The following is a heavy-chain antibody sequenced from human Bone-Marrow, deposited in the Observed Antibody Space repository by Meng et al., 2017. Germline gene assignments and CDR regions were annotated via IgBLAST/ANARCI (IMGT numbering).Heavy chain of an antibody. CDR3: ATDRSHYYGMDV. V-gene: IGHV1-2*02. CDR2: INPNSGGT. J-gene: IGHJ6*02. Sequence: ASVKVSCKASGYTFTGYYMHWVRQAPGQGLEWMGWINPNSGGTNYAQKFQGRVTMTRDTSISTAYMELSRLRPEDTAVYYCATDRSHYYGMDVWGQGTTVTVSS. CDR1: GYTFTGYY.